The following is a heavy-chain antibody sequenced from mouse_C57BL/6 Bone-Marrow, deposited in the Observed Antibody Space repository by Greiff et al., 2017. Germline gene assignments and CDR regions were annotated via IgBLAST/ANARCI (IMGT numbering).Heavy chain of an antibody. CDR2: IDPADSYT. Sequence: QVQLQQPGAELVKPGASVKLSCKASGYTFTSYWMQWVKQRPGQGLEWIGEIDPADSYTHYNQKFKGKATLTVDTSSSTAYMQLSSLTSEDSAVYYCARDPMITTGYYYAMDYWGQGTSVTVSS. CDR1: GYTFTSYW. V-gene: IGHV1-50*01. J-gene: IGHJ4*01. CDR3: ARDPMITTGYYYAMDY. D-gene: IGHD2-4*01.